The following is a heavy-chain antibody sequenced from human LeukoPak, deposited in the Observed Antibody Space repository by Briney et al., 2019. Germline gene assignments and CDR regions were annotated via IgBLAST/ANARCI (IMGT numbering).Heavy chain of an antibody. CDR1: GLSFSSFW. CDR2: IKQDGSEK. V-gene: IGHV3-7*01. J-gene: IGHJ4*02. Sequence: GGSLRLSCAASGLSFSSFWMSWVRQSPGKGLEWVANIKQDGSEKYYVDSVKGRFTIYRDNAKDSLYLQMNRLRAEDTAVYYCVRDRTLSDYWGQGTLVTVSS. CDR3: VRDRTLSDY. D-gene: IGHD1/OR15-1a*01.